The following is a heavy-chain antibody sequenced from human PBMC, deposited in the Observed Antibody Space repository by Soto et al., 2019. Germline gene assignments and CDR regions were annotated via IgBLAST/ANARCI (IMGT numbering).Heavy chain of an antibody. Sequence: QVQLVQSGAEVKKPGASVKVSCKASGYTFSHYAINWVRQAPGQGLEWMGWISGYNGHTNYAEKLQGRVTMTTDTATSTTYMELRSLRADAAAVYYCARATTYGSGWGGGYWGQGTLVTVSS. V-gene: IGHV1-18*01. CDR1: GYTFSHYA. CDR3: ARATTYGSGWGGGY. J-gene: IGHJ4*02. CDR2: ISGYNGHT. D-gene: IGHD6-19*01.